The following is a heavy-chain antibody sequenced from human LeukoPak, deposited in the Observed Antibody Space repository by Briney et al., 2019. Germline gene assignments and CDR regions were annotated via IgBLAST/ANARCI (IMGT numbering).Heavy chain of an antibody. Sequence: SETLSLTCAVSGYSISSGYYWGWIRQPPGKGLEWIGSIYHSGSTYYNPSLKSRVTISVDTSKNQFSLKLSSVTAADTAVYYCVSRGYCSGGSCYDAFDIWGQGTMVTVSS. V-gene: IGHV4-38-2*01. CDR1: GYSISSGYY. J-gene: IGHJ3*02. CDR3: VSRGYCSGGSCYDAFDI. CDR2: IYHSGST. D-gene: IGHD2-15*01.